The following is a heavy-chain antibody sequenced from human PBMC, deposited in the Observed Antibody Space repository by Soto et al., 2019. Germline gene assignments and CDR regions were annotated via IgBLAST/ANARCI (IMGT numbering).Heavy chain of an antibody. V-gene: IGHV1-69*13. J-gene: IGHJ4*02. CDR3: ARDRYYDSSGSLVY. Sequence: SVKVSCKASGGTFSSYAISWVRQAPGQGLEWMGGIIPIFGTANYAQKFQGRVTITADESTSTAYMELSSLRSEDTAVYYCARDRYYDSSGSLVYWGQGTLVTVS. D-gene: IGHD3-22*01. CDR1: GGTFSSYA. CDR2: IIPIFGTA.